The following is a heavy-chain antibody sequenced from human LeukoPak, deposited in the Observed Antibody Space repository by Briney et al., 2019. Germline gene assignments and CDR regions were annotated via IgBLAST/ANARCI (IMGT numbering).Heavy chain of an antibody. Sequence: SGGSLRLSCVASGFTFNNAWMNWVRQAPGKGLEWVAVISYDGSNKYYADSAKGRFTISRDNSKNTLYLQMNSLRAEDTAMYYCARDGRHGYNLDYWGQGTLVTVSS. J-gene: IGHJ4*02. D-gene: IGHD5-24*01. CDR2: ISYDGSNK. V-gene: IGHV3-30-3*01. CDR3: ARDGRHGYNLDY. CDR1: GFTFNNAW.